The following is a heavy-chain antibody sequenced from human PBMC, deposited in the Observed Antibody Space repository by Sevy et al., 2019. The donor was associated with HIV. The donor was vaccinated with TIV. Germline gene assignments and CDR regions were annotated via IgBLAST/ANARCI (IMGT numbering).Heavy chain of an antibody. J-gene: IGHJ6*02. CDR2: ISSSGSTI. V-gene: IGHV3-48*03. Sequence: GGSLRLSCAASGFTFSSYEMNWVRQAPGKGLEWVSYISSSGSTIYYADSVKGRFTISRDNAKNSLYLQMNSLRAEDTAVYYCAREDVYYYYGMDVWGQGTTATVSS. CDR1: GFTFSSYE. CDR3: AREDVYYYYGMDV.